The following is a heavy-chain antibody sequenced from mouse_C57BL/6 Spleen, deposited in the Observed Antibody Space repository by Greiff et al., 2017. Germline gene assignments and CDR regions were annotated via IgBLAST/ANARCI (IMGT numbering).Heavy chain of an antibody. CDR1: GFSLTSYG. J-gene: IGHJ4*01. V-gene: IGHV2-2*01. CDR2: IWSGGST. CDR3: ASLLPNAMDY. D-gene: IGHD2-1*01. Sequence: VKVVESGPGLVQPSQSLSITCTVSGFSLTSYGVHWVRQSPGKGLEWLGVIWSGGSTDYNAAFISRLSISKDNSKSQVFFKMNSLQADDTAIYYCASLLPNAMDYWGQGTSVTVSS.